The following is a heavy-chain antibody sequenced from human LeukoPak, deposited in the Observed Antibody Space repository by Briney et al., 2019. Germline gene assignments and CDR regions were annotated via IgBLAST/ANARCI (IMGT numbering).Heavy chain of an antibody. Sequence: GASVKVSCKASGYTFTSYGISWVRQAPGQGLEWMGIINPSGGSTSYAQKFQGRVTMTRDTSTSTVYMELSSLRSEDTAVYYCARESRPEYYFDYWGQGTLVTVSS. CDR2: INPSGGST. D-gene: IGHD2/OR15-2a*01. CDR3: ARESRPEYYFDY. J-gene: IGHJ4*02. CDR1: GYTFTSYG. V-gene: IGHV1-46*01.